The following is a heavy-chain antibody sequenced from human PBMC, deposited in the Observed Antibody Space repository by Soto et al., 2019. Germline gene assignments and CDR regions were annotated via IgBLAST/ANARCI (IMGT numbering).Heavy chain of an antibody. D-gene: IGHD6-19*01. V-gene: IGHV3-30-3*01. CDR3: ARERSSGYFDY. CDR1: GFTFSSYA. Sequence: QVQLVESGGGVVQPGRSLRLSCAASGFTFSSYAMHWVRQAPGKGLEWVAVISYDGSNKYYADSVKGRFTISRENSKNTLYLQMNSLRAEDTAVYYCARERSSGYFDYWGQGTLVTVSS. J-gene: IGHJ4*02. CDR2: ISYDGSNK.